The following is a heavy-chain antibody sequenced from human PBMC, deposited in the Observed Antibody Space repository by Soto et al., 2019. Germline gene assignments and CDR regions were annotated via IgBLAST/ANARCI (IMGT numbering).Heavy chain of an antibody. CDR2: IIPIFGTA. J-gene: IGHJ5*02. D-gene: IGHD6-13*01. V-gene: IGHV1-69*13. CDR1: GGTFSSYA. CDR3: ARDLAIAAAGTGPYNLFDP. Sequence: SVKVSCKASGGTFSSYAISWVRQAPGQGLEWMGGIIPIFGTANYAQKFQGRVTITADESTSTAYMELSSLRSEDTAVYYCARDLAIAAAGTGPYNLFDPWGQGTLVTVSS.